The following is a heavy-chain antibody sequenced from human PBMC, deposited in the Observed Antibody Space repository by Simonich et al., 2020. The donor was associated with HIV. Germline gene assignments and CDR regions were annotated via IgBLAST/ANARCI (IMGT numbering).Heavy chain of an antibody. CDR2: IFYSGRT. CDR1: GGSISSYY. Sequence: QVQLQESGPGLVKPSETLSLTCTVSGGSISSYYWSWIRQPPGKGLDWIGFIFYSGRTNYNPSLKSRVTISVDTSKNQFSLKLSSVTAADTAVYYCARHYYDSSGYYQPAEYFQHWGQGTLVTVSS. V-gene: IGHV4-59*08. CDR3: ARHYYDSSGYYQPAEYFQH. J-gene: IGHJ1*01. D-gene: IGHD3-22*01.